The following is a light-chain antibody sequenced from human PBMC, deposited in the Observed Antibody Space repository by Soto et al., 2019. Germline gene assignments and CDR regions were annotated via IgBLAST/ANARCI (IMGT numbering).Light chain of an antibody. V-gene: IGKV1-5*01. CDR2: DAS. CDR3: QQYNSFEVHT. CDR1: QSISRW. J-gene: IGKJ2*01. Sequence: DIQMTQPPSTLSASVGDRVTITCRASQSISRWLAWYQQKPGKAPRVLIYDASSLKSGVPSRFSGSGSGTEFTLTISSLQPDDFATYYCQQYNSFEVHTFGQGTKVDIK.